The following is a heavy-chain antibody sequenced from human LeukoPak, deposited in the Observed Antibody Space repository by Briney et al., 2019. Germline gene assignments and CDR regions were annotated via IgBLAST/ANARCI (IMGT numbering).Heavy chain of an antibody. D-gene: IGHD3-22*01. Sequence: GGSLRLSCAASGFTFSDYYMSWIRQAPGKGLEWVSYISSSSSYTNYADSVKGRFTISRDNAKNSLYLQMNSLRAEDTAVYYCAREAYYYDSSGYSYAEYFQHWGQGTLVTVSS. V-gene: IGHV3-11*06. CDR3: AREAYYYDSSGYSYAEYFQH. CDR1: GFTFSDYY. CDR2: ISSSSSYT. J-gene: IGHJ1*01.